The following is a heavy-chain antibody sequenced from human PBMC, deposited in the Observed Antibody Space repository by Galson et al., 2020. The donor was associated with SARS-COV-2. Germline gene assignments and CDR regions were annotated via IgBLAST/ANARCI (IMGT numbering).Heavy chain of an antibody. Sequence: SISTTVSGGSVFSSHYYWGWVRQPPGKGLEWLGSVYYSGSTYYNPSLKSRVTISVDTSKNQFSLKLTSVTAADTAVYYCARDEGGYNSGAAANWFDPWGQGTQVIVAS. CDR3: ARDEGGYNSGAAANWFDP. J-gene: IGHJ5*02. V-gene: IGHV4-39*07. CDR1: GGSVFSSHYY. CDR2: VYYSGST. D-gene: IGHD5-18*01.